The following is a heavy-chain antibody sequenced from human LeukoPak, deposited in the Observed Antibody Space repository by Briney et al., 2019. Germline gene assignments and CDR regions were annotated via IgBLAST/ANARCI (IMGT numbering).Heavy chain of an antibody. CDR2: IYYSGST. J-gene: IGHJ5*02. V-gene: IGHV4-31*03. Sequence: KPSQTLSLTCTVSGGSISSGGYYWSWIRQHPGKGLEWIGYIYYSGSTYYNPSLKSRVTISVDTSKNQFSLKLSSVTAADTAVYYCARGLLRDFWSAYSTRWNWFDPWGQGTLVTVSS. CDR1: GGSISSGGYY. CDR3: ARGLLRDFWSAYSTRWNWFDP. D-gene: IGHD3-3*01.